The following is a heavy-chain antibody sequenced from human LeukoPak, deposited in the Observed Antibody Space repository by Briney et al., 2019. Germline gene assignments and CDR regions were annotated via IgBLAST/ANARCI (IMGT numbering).Heavy chain of an antibody. Sequence: GGSLRLSCAASGVTVTSNYMSWVRQAPGKGLEWVSLIYNDGSRTYYADSVRGRFTISRDTSEGTVYLQTDSLRPEDTAVYYCATDGYHYFDYWGQGTLVTVSS. CDR1: GVTVTSNY. CDR2: IYNDGSRT. D-gene: IGHD5-12*01. CDR3: ATDGYHYFDY. V-gene: IGHV3-53*01. J-gene: IGHJ4*02.